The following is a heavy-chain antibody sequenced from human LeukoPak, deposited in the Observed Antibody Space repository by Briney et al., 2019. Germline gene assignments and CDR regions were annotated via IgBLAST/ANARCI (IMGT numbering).Heavy chain of an antibody. CDR2: IYYSGTT. J-gene: IGHJ5*02. V-gene: IGHV4-39*07. D-gene: IGHD3-16*02. CDR1: GGSMSSSSYY. CDR3: ATSGSYPGYWFDP. Sequence: SETLSLTCTVSGGSMSSSSYYWGWIRQPPGKGLEWIGSIYYSGTTYYNPSLKSRVIISVDTSQKQFSLKLKSVTAADTAVYYCATSGSYPGYWFDPRGQGSLVTVSS.